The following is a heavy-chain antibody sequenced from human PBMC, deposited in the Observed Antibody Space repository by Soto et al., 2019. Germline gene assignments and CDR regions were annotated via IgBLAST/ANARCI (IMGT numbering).Heavy chain of an antibody. J-gene: IGHJ4*02. V-gene: IGHV3-30*18. Sequence: QVQLVESGGGVVQPGRSLRLSCAASGFTFSSYGMHWVRQAPGKGLEWVAVIAYDGSKKKYVDSVEGRFTISRDNSKNTLYLQMNSVRAEDTAVYHCAKDRGSDYDSSGSLGYWGRGTLVTVSS. CDR1: GFTFSSYG. CDR3: AKDRGSDYDSSGSLGY. CDR2: IAYDGSKK. D-gene: IGHD3-22*01.